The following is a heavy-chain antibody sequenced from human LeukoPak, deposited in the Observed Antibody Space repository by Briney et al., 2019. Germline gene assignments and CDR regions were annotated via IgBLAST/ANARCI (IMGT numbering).Heavy chain of an antibody. D-gene: IGHD1-1*01. CDR3: ARGTEYYFDY. Sequence: GASVKVSCKASGYTFTGYYMHWVRQAPGQGLEWMGRINPSSGGTNHAQKFQGRVTMTRDTSISTAYMDLTRLRSDDTAVYYCARGTEYYFDYWGQGTLVTVSS. CDR1: GYTFTGYY. J-gene: IGHJ4*02. CDR2: INPSSGGT. V-gene: IGHV1-2*06.